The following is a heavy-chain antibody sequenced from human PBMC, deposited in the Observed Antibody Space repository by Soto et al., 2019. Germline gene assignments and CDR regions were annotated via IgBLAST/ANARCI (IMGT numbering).Heavy chain of an antibody. V-gene: IGHV3-23*01. J-gene: IGHJ4*02. CDR3: AKDQGDYDSSGYYYY. CDR2: ISGSGGST. CDR1: GFTFSSYA. D-gene: IGHD3-22*01. Sequence: GESLKISCAASGFTFSSYAMSWVRQAPGKGLEWVSAISGSGGSTYYADSVKGRFTISRDNSKNTLYLQMNSLRAEDTAVYYCAKDQGDYDSSGYYYYWGQGTLVTVSS.